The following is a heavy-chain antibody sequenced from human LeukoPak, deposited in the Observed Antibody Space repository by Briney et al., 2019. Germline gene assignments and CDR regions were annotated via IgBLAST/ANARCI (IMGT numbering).Heavy chain of an antibody. D-gene: IGHD3-22*01. CDR3: ANSRYDSSGYYGIIGY. J-gene: IGHJ4*02. CDR1: GFTFSSYT. Sequence: GGSLRLSCAASGFTFSSYTMYWVRLAPGKGLEWVSSISRSNIYKYYADSVKGRFTISRDNAKNSLYLQMNSLRAEDTAVYYCANSRYDSSGYYGIIGYWGQGTLVTVSS. V-gene: IGHV3-21*01. CDR2: ISRSNIYK.